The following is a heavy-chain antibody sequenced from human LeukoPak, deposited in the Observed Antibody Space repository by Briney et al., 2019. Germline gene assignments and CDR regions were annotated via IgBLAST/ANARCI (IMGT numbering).Heavy chain of an antibody. Sequence: NPSETLSLTCTVSGFSISSSSYYWGWIRQPPGKGLEWIGSIYYSGSTYYNPSLKSRVTISVDTSKNQFSLKLSTVTAADTAVYYCARGGDYSNWFDPWGQGTLVTVSS. J-gene: IGHJ5*02. CDR3: ARGGDYSNWFDP. CDR2: IYYSGST. CDR1: GFSISSSSYY. D-gene: IGHD2-21*02. V-gene: IGHV4-39*07.